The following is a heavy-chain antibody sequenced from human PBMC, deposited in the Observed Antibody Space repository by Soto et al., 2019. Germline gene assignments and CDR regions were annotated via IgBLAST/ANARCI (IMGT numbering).Heavy chain of an antibody. D-gene: IGHD6-19*01. V-gene: IGHV4-39*01. CDR3: ARHPLVVASRAGGYYYYYYGMDV. Sequence: PSETLSLTCTVSGGSISSSSYYWGWIRQPPGKGLEWIGSIYYSGSTYYNPSLKSRVTISVDTSKNQFSLKLSSVTAADTAVYYCARHPLVVASRAGGYYYYYYGMDVWGQGTTVTV. J-gene: IGHJ6*02. CDR1: GGSISSSSYY. CDR2: IYYSGST.